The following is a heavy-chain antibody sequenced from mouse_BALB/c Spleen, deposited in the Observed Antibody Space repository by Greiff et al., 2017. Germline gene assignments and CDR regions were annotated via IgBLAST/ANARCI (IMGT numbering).Heavy chain of an antibody. CDR3: TRKLGDAMDY. CDR1: GFTFSNYW. CDR2: IRLKSNNYAT. Sequence: EVKLVESGGGLVQPGGSMKLSCVASGFTFSNYWMNWVRQSPEKGLEWVAEIRLKSNNYATHYAESVKGRFTISRDDSKSSVYLQMNNLRAEDTGIYYCTRKLGDAMDYWGQGTSVTVSS. J-gene: IGHJ4*01. V-gene: IGHV6-6*02. D-gene: IGHD4-1*01.